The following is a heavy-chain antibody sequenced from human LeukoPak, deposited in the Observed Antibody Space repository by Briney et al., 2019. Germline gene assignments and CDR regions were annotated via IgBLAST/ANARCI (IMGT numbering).Heavy chain of an antibody. Sequence: GGSLRLSCSASGFTFSSDGMHWVRQAPGKGLEWVAFIRYDGSNKYYADSVKGRFTISRDNSKNTLFLQMNSLRAEDTAVYYCAKGGSGSYYSAFDDWGQGTLVTVSS. CDR2: IRYDGSNK. V-gene: IGHV3-30*02. CDR1: GFTFSSDG. CDR3: AKGGSGSYYSAFDD. D-gene: IGHD3-10*01. J-gene: IGHJ4*02.